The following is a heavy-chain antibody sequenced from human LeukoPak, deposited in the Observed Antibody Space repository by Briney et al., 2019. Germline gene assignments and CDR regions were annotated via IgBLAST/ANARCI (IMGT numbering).Heavy chain of an antibody. CDR2: INYSGNT. D-gene: IGHD6-19*01. J-gene: IGHJ5*02. CDR1: GGSISNYY. CDR3: ARSPHSSGWSSNWFDP. V-gene: IGHV4-59*01. Sequence: KPSETLSLTCTVSGGSISNYYWSWIRQPPGKGLEWIGFINYSGNTNYSPSLNSRVTISVDTSKNQFSLKLSSVTTADTAVYYCARSPHSSGWSSNWFDPWGQRTLVTISS.